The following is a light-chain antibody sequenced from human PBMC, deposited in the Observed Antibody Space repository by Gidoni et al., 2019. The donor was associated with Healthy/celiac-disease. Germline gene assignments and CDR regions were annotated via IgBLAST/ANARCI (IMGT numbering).Light chain of an antibody. CDR2: DAS. CDR1: QDISNY. V-gene: IGKV1-33*01. J-gene: IGKJ4*01. Sequence: IQMTQSPSSLSASVGDRVTITCQASQDISNYLNWYQQKPGKAPKLLIYDASNLETGVPSRFSGSGSGTHFTFTISSLQPEDIATYYCQQYDNLPLTFGGGTKVEIK. CDR3: QQYDNLPLT.